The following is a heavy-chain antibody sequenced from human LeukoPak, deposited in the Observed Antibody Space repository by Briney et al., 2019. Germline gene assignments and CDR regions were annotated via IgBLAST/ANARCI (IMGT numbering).Heavy chain of an antibody. CDR3: ARVPYYYDSSGRSHYYYYYMDV. CDR2: IYPGDSKT. V-gene: IGHV5-51*01. Sequence: GESLKISCKGSGYDFNSYWIGWVRQMPGKGLEWMGIIYPGDSKTRYSPSSQGQVTISADKAISTAYLQWSSLKASDTAMYYCARVPYYYDSSGRSHYYYYYMDVWGKGTTVTISS. J-gene: IGHJ6*03. CDR1: GYDFNSYW. D-gene: IGHD3-22*01.